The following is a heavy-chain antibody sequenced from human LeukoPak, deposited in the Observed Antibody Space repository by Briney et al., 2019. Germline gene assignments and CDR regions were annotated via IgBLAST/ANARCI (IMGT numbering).Heavy chain of an antibody. CDR1: GGSFSGYY. V-gene: IGHV4-34*01. CDR3: ARGRRDGYNLVRAFDI. Sequence: SETLSLTCAVYGGSFSGYYWSWIRQPPGKGLGWIGEINHSGSTNYNPSLKSRVTISVDTSKNQFSLKLSSVTAADTAVYYCARGRRDGYNLVRAFDIWGQGTMVTVSS. J-gene: IGHJ3*02. CDR2: INHSGST. D-gene: IGHD5-24*01.